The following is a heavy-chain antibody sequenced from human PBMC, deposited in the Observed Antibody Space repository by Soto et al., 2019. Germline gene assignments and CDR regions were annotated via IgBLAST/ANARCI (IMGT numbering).Heavy chain of an antibody. J-gene: IGHJ5*02. D-gene: IGHD5-18*01. V-gene: IGHV4-31*03. CDR2: IHHNGNS. CDR3: ARVTATGTRWFDT. Sequence: QVQLQESGPGLVKPSQTLSLTCTVSGGSISRGAYYWGWVRQPPGKGLEWIGYIHHNGNSYNNPSLKSRISISLDRSKKEFSLNLTSVTAADAAVYFCARVTATGTRWFDTLGQGTLVTVSS. CDR1: GGSISRGAYY.